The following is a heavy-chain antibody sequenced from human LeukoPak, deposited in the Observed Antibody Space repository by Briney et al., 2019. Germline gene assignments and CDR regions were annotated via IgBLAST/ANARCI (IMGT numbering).Heavy chain of an antibody. J-gene: IGHJ4*02. CDR1: GFTFSSYA. CDR3: AKDQGSSGWYGGDY. Sequence: GGSLRLSCAASGFTFSSYAMSWVRQAPGKGLEWVSAISGSGGSTYYADSVKGRFTISRDNSKNTLYLQMNSLRAEDTAVYYCAKDQGSSGWYGGDYWGQGTLVTVSS. CDR2: ISGSGGST. D-gene: IGHD6-13*01. V-gene: IGHV3-23*01.